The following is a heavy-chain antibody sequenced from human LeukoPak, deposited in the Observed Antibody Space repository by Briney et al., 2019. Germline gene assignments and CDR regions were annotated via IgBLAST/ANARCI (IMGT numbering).Heavy chain of an antibody. Sequence: PGGSLRLSCAASGFTFSSYAMGWVRQAPGKGLEWVSSISGSGDSTYYADSVKGRFTISRDNSKNTLYLQMNSLRAEDTAVYYCAKDLSVLVVRAIYAFDYWGQGTLVTVSS. CDR3: AKDLSVLVVRAIYAFDY. CDR2: ISGSGDST. V-gene: IGHV3-23*01. CDR1: GFTFSSYA. J-gene: IGHJ4*02. D-gene: IGHD2-15*01.